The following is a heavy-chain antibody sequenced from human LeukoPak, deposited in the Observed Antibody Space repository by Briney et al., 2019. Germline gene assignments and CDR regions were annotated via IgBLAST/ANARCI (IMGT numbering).Heavy chain of an antibody. CDR3: ARHGDYPHDY. J-gene: IGHJ4*02. CDR1: GYTFTSYY. Sequence: ASVKVSCKASGYTFTSYYMHWVRQAPGQGLEWMGIINPSGGSTSYAQKFQGRVTMTRDMFTSTVYMELRSLRSDDTAVYYCARHGDYPHDYWGQGTLVTVSS. V-gene: IGHV1-46*01. D-gene: IGHD4-17*01. CDR2: INPSGGST.